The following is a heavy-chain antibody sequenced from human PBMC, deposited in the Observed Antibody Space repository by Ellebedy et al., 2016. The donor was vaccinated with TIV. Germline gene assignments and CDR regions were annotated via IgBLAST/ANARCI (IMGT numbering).Heavy chain of an antibody. CDR1: GFTFSSYA. Sequence: GGSLRLSXAASGFTFSSYAMHWVRQAPGKGLEWVAVISYDGSNKYYADSVKGRFTISRDNSKNTLYLQMNSLRAEDTAVYYCARDLGVGGMDVWGQGTTVTVSS. CDR3: ARDLGVGGMDV. V-gene: IGHV3-30-3*01. CDR2: ISYDGSNK. J-gene: IGHJ6*02. D-gene: IGHD3-3*01.